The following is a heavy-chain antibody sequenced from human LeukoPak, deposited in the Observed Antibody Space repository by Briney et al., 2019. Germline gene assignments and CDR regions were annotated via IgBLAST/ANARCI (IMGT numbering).Heavy chain of an antibody. CDR3: ARSAGGTVDY. CDR1: GDSVSSNSAA. CDR2: TCYRSKWYN. V-gene: IGHV6-1*01. Sequence: SQTLSLTCAISGDSVSSNSAAWNWIRQSPSRALEWLGRTCYRSKWYNDYAVSVKSRITVNPDTSRNQFSLHLNYVTPEDTAVYYCARSAGGTVDYWGQGTLVTVSS. J-gene: IGHJ4*02. D-gene: IGHD6-13*01.